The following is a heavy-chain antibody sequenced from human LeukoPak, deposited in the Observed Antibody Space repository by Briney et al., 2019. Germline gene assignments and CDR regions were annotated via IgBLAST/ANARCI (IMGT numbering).Heavy chain of an antibody. CDR3: VRDGGVSGYDLLDY. CDR2: INQDGSEE. V-gene: IGHV3-7*01. J-gene: IGHJ4*02. Sequence: VRQAPGKALEWVAHINQDGSEEQYMDSVKARFIISRDNAKNSLSLQMDSLRAEDTAVYYCVRDGGVSGYDLLDYWGQGTLVTVSS. D-gene: IGHD5-12*01.